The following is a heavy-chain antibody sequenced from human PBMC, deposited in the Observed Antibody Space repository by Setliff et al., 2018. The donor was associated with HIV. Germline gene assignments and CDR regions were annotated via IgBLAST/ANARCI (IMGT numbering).Heavy chain of an antibody. CDR1: GDTFSNSA. D-gene: IGHD2-8*01. V-gene: IGHV1-69*05. J-gene: IGHJ4*02. CDR3: ASGSGYCRNGVCYIGVHKNPDKYYFDY. Sequence: ASVKVSCKASGDTFSNSALTWVRQAPGQGLEWMGGSIPLFGTVTYAQRFQGRVTITTDELMTTAYMELTSLRYEDTAVYYCASGSGYCRNGVCYIGVHKNPDKYYFDYWGQGTRVTVSS. CDR2: SIPLFGTV.